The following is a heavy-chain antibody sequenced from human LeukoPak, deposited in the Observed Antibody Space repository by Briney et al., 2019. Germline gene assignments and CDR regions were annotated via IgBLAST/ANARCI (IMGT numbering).Heavy chain of an antibody. Sequence: AGGSLRLSCVASGVTFRSYAMSWVRQAPGQGLEWVAAISGSGGRTYYADSVKGRFTISRDNSKATLYLQISSLRAEDTAIYYCAKYPPIATLSHFDYWGQGTLVSVSS. J-gene: IGHJ4*02. CDR2: ISGSGGRT. D-gene: IGHD6-13*01. CDR3: AKYPPIATLSHFDY. V-gene: IGHV3-23*01. CDR1: GVTFRSYA.